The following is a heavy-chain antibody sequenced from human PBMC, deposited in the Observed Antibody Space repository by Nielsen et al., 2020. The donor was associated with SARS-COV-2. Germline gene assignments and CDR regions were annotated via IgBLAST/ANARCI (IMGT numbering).Heavy chain of an antibody. V-gene: IGHV3-23*01. Sequence: GESLKISCAASGFTFSSYAMSWVRQAPGKGLEWVSAITTNGITYHADSVKGRFTISRDNSKRTLYLEVNSPGAEDTAVYFCAKSVEAYASYYYGLDVWGQGTTVTVSS. CDR1: GFTFSSYA. CDR2: ITTNGIT. D-gene: IGHD2-2*01. CDR3: AKSVEAYASYYYGLDV. J-gene: IGHJ6*02.